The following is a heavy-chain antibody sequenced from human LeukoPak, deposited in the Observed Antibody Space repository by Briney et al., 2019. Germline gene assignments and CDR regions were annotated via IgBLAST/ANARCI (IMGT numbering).Heavy chain of an antibody. D-gene: IGHD2-2*01. V-gene: IGHV1-8*01. CDR3: ARADLGYCSSTSCYYFDY. CDR1: GNTFTSYD. CDR2: MNPNSGNT. J-gene: IGHJ4*02. Sequence: ASVKVSCKASGNTFTSYDINWVRQATGQGLEWMGWMNPNSGNTGYAQKFQGRVTMTRNTSISTAYMELSSLRSEDTAVYYCARADLGYCSSTSCYYFDYWGQGTLVTVSS.